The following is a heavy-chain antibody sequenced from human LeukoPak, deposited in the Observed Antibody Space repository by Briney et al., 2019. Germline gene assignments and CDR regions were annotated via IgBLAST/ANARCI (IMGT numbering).Heavy chain of an antibody. Sequence: QTGGSLRLSCAASGFTFSSYAMSWVRQAPGKGLEWVSAISGSGGSTYYADSVKGRFTISRDNSKNTLYLQMNSLRAEDTAVYYCAKDSFYEGGDYVGGFDYWGQGTLVTVSS. CDR2: ISGSGGST. J-gene: IGHJ4*02. D-gene: IGHD3-16*01. CDR3: AKDSFYEGGDYVGGFDY. CDR1: GFTFSSYA. V-gene: IGHV3-23*01.